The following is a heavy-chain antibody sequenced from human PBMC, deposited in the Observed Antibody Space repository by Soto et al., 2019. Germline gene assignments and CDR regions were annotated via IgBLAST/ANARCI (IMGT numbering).Heavy chain of an antibody. CDR2: IYYSGST. D-gene: IGHD3-9*01. J-gene: IGHJ4*02. Sequence: SETLSLTCTVSGGSISSSSYYWGWIRQPPGKGLEWIGSIYYSGSTYYNPSLKSRVTISVDTSKNQFSLKLSSVTAADTAVYYCARLDEPFFDYWGQGTLVTVSS. CDR3: ARLDEPFFDY. CDR1: GGSISSSSYY. V-gene: IGHV4-39*01.